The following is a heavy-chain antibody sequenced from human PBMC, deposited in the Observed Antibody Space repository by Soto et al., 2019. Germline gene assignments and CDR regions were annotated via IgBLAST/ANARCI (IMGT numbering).Heavy chain of an antibody. CDR2: IYYTGST. CDR3: ARASGCSGGSCAFDP. Sequence: SETLSLTCTVSGGSISSYYWSWIRQPPGKGLEWIGYIYYTGSTNYNPSLKSRVTISVDTSKNQFSLKLSSVTAADTSVYYCARASGCSGGSCAFDPWGQGTLVTVSS. CDR1: GGSISSYY. V-gene: IGHV4-59*01. D-gene: IGHD2-15*01. J-gene: IGHJ5*02.